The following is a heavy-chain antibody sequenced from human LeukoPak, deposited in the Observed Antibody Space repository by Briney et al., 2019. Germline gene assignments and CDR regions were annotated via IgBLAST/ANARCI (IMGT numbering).Heavy chain of an antibody. CDR3: ARKSFRRGYSGYDLDY. D-gene: IGHD5-12*01. Sequence: ASVKVSCKASEYTFTGYYMHWVRQAPGQGLEWMGWINPNSGGTNYAQKFQGRVTMTRDTSISTAYMELSRLRSDDTAVYYCARKSFRRGYSGYDLDYWGQGTLVTVSS. CDR1: EYTFTGYY. V-gene: IGHV1-2*02. CDR2: INPNSGGT. J-gene: IGHJ4*02.